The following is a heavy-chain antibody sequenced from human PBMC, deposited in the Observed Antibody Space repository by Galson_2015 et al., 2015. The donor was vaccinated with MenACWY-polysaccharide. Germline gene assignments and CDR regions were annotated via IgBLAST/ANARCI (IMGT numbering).Heavy chain of an antibody. J-gene: IGHJ5*02. D-gene: IGHD3-16*01. Sequence: ETLSLTCTVSGGSVTSGTDYWSWLRQSPGTGLEWIGYMSYSGSANRNPSLKSRVTISIDRSKNQFSLRLTSVTAADTAMYYCAREPTSRGSFGWFDPWGQGTLVTVSS. CDR2: MSYSGSA. CDR3: AREPTSRGSFGWFDP. CDR1: GGSVTSGTDY. V-gene: IGHV4-61*01.